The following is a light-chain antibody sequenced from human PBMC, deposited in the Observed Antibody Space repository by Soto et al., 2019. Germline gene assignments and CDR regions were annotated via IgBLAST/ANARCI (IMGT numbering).Light chain of an antibody. CDR3: HQYGTAPLT. J-gene: IGKJ3*01. V-gene: IGKV3-20*01. Sequence: EIVLTQSPGTLSLSPGERATLSCRASQSVSSSSLAWYQQRPGQAPRLLIYGASSRATGIPDRFSGSGSGTDFTLTISRLEPEDFSVYYCHQYGTAPLTFGPGTKVDIK. CDR1: QSVSSSS. CDR2: GAS.